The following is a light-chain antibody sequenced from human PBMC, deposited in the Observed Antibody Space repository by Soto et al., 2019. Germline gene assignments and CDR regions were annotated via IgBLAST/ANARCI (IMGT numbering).Light chain of an antibody. Sequence: IQMTHSRATLSVSLGDRVTITCRASQSVSNWLAWYQQKPGTAPKLLIYAASSLESGVPSRFSGSGSGTEFTLTIISLQPDDFPTYYCHHYNTYSTFGQGTKV. CDR1: QSVSNW. J-gene: IGKJ1*01. CDR2: AAS. CDR3: HHYNTYST. V-gene: IGKV1-5*03.